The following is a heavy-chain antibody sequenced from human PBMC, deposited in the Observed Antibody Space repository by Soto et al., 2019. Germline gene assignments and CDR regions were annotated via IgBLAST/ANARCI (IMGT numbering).Heavy chain of an antibody. CDR2: IYYSGST. J-gene: IGHJ5*02. CDR3: ARRNFGSSMPYNWFDP. Sequence: SETLSLTCTVSGGSISSSSYYWGWIRQPPGKGLEWIGSIYYSGSTYYNPSLKSRVTISVDTSKNQFSLKLSSVTAADTAVYYCARRNFGSSMPYNWFDPWGQGTLVTVSS. V-gene: IGHV4-39*01. CDR1: GGSISSSSYY. D-gene: IGHD6-6*01.